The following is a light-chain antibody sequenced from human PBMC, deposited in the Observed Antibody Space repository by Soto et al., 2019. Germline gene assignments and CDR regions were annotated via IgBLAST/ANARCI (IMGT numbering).Light chain of an antibody. J-gene: IGLJ2*01. CDR1: SSDVGAYDF. V-gene: IGLV2-11*01. Sequence: QSALTQPRSVSGSPGQSVTISCTGTSSDVGAYDFVSWYQQHPGSAPKLIIYDVTMRPSGVPDRFSGSKSGNTASLTISGLRADEEADYYCCSYAGSVFGGGTKLPVL. CDR3: CSYAGSV. CDR2: DVT.